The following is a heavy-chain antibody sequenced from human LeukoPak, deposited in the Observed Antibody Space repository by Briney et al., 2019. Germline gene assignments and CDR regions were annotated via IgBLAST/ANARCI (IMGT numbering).Heavy chain of an antibody. J-gene: IGHJ4*02. D-gene: IGHD3-9*01. V-gene: IGHV4-59*12. CDR3: ARGRYDILTGYFFILPPFDY. CDR1: GGSISSYY. CDR2: IFYSGST. Sequence: TSETLSLTCTVSGGSISSYYWSWIRQPPGKGLEWIGYIFYSGSTKYNPSLKSRVTISVDTSKNQFSLKLSSVTAADTAVYYCARGRYDILTGYFFILPPFDYWGQGTLVTVSS.